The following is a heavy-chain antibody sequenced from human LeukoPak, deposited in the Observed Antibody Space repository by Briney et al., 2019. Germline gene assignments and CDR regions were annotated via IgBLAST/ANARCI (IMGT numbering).Heavy chain of an antibody. D-gene: IGHD3-22*01. CDR3: ARGTEAMDYYDSSGYYPWLEYFQH. J-gene: IGHJ1*01. V-gene: IGHV1-8*01. CDR2: MNPNSGNT. CDR1: GYTFTSYD. Sequence: AASVTVSCKASGYTFTSYDINWVRQAPGQGLEWMGWMNPNSGNTGYAQKFQGRVTMTRNTSISTAYMELSSLRSEDTAVYYCARGTEAMDYYDSSGYYPWLEYFQHWGQGTLVSVSS.